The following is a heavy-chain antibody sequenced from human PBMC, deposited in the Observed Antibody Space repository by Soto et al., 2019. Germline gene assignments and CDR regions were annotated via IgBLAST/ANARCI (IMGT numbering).Heavy chain of an antibody. Sequence: LSLTCAVYGGSFSGYYWSWIRQPPGKGLEWIGEINHSGSTNYNPSLKSRVTISVDTSKNQFSLKLSSVTAADTAVYYCARDNYYDSGEHDYWGQGTLVTVSS. D-gene: IGHD3-22*01. V-gene: IGHV4-34*01. CDR1: GGSFSGYY. CDR3: ARDNYYDSGEHDY. J-gene: IGHJ4*02. CDR2: INHSGST.